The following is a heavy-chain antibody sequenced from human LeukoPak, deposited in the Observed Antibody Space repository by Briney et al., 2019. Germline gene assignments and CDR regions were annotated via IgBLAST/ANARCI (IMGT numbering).Heavy chain of an antibody. CDR2: INPNSGGT. D-gene: IGHD2-15*01. CDR3: ARDPLYCSGGSCYSRGPNWFDP. CDR1: GYTFTGYY. J-gene: IGHJ5*02. V-gene: IGHV1-2*02. Sequence: ASVKVSRKASGYTFTGYYMHWVRQAPGQGLEWMGWINPNSGGTNYAQKFQGRVTMTRDTSISTAYMELSRLRSDDTAVYYCARDPLYCSGGSCYSRGPNWFDPWGQGTLVTVSS.